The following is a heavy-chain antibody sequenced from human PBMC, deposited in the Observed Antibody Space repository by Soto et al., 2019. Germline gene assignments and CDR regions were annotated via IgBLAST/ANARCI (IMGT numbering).Heavy chain of an antibody. CDR3: ARSLSSDFNWFDP. CDR2: IYYLGGT. CDR1: GGSISISTYY. Sequence: SETLSLTCTVSGGSISISTYYWGCIRQPPGKGLEWIGSIYYLGGTYYNPSLESRVTISVDTSRTQFYLKVNSVTAADTALYFCARSLSSDFNWFDPWGQGTLVTVSS. V-gene: IGHV4-39*01. D-gene: IGHD3-16*02. J-gene: IGHJ5*02.